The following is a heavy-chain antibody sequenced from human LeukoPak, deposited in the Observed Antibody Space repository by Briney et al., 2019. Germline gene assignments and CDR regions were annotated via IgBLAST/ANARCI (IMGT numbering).Heavy chain of an antibody. CDR3: ARRRLRYFDWLEGDYYYYYMDV. D-gene: IGHD3-9*01. Sequence: SETLSLTCTVSGGFISSYYWSWIRQPPGKGLEWIGYIYYSGSTNYNPSLKSRVTISVDTSKNQFSLKLSSVTAADTAVYYCARRRLRYFDWLEGDYYYYYMDVWGKGTTVTISS. CDR2: IYYSGST. CDR1: GGFISSYY. J-gene: IGHJ6*03. V-gene: IGHV4-59*12.